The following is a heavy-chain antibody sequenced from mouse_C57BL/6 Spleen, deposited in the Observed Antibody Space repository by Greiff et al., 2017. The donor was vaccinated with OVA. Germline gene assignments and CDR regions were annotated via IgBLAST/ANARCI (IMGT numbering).Heavy chain of an antibody. CDR1: GYAFSSYW. CDR2: IYTGDGDT. V-gene: IGHV1-80*01. Sequence: VQLQQSGAELVKPGASVKISCKASGYAFSSYWMNWVKQRPGKGLEWIGQIYTGDGDTNYNGKFKGKATLTADKSSSTAYMQLSSLTSEDSAVYFCARDEYDGYFFDYWGQGTTLTVSA. J-gene: IGHJ2*01. D-gene: IGHD2-3*01. CDR3: ARDEYDGYFFDY.